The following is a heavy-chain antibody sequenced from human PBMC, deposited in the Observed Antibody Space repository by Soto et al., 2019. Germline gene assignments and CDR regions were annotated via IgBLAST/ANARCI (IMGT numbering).Heavy chain of an antibody. D-gene: IGHD6-6*01. CDR1: GFSFTGYY. V-gene: IGHV1-2*02. Sequence: ASVKVSCKASGFSFTGYYIHWLRQAPGQGLEWMGWINAHSGGTEYAQKFQGRVTLTRDTSIATAHLTLTSLTSDDTALYYCAKDLTRQLAYWLDPWGQGTQVTVSS. CDR2: INAHSGGT. CDR3: AKDLTRQLAYWLDP. J-gene: IGHJ5*02.